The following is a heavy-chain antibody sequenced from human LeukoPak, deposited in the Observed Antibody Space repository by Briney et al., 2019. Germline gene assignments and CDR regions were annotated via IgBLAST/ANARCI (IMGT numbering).Heavy chain of an antibody. J-gene: IGHJ5*02. V-gene: IGHV1-18*01. D-gene: IGHD3-3*01. Sequence: ASVKVSCKASGYTFTSYGISWVRQAPGQGLEWMGWISAYNGNTNYAQKLQGRVTMTTDTSTSTAYMELRSLRSDDTAVYYCARAPSDVENNWFDPWGQGTLVTVSS. CDR1: GYTFTSYG. CDR2: ISAYNGNT. CDR3: ARAPSDVENNWFDP.